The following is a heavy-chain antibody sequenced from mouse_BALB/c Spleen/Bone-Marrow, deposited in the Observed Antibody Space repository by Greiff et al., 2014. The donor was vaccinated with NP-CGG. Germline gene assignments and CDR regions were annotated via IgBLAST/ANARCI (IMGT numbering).Heavy chain of an antibody. CDR3: ARGSNCAWFAY. J-gene: IGHJ3*01. V-gene: IGHV5-17*02. D-gene: IGHD2-5*01. CDR1: GFTFSSFG. Sequence: DVMLVESGGGLVQPGGSRKLSCAASGFTFSSFGMHWVRQAPEKGLEWVAYISSGSSTIYYADTVKGRFTISRDNPKNTLFLQMTSLRSEDTAMYYYARGSNCAWFAYWGQGTLVTVSA. CDR2: ISSGSSTI.